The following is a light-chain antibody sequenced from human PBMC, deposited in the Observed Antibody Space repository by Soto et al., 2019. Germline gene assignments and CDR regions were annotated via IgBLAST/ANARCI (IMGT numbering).Light chain of an antibody. Sequence: QSALTQPASVSGSPGQSITISCIGSSSDVGIYNIVSWYQHYPGKAPKLIIYEGNKRPSGVSSRFSGSKSGNSASLTISGLQAEDEADYFCCSYVYTNTWVLGGGTKLTVL. J-gene: IGLJ3*02. CDR1: SSDVGIYNI. V-gene: IGLV2-23*01. CDR3: CSYVYTNTWV. CDR2: EGN.